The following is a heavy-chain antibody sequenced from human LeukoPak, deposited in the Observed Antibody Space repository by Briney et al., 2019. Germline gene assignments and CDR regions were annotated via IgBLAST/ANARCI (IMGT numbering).Heavy chain of an antibody. Sequence: PSETLSLTCTVSGGSISSYYWSWIRQPPGKGLEWIGYISYSGSTNYNPSLKSRVTISIDTSKNQFSLKLRSVTAADAAIYYCARQGYDILTGYIDAFDIWGQGTMVTVSS. D-gene: IGHD3-9*01. V-gene: IGHV4-59*08. CDR2: ISYSGST. J-gene: IGHJ3*02. CDR3: ARQGYDILTGYIDAFDI. CDR1: GGSISSYY.